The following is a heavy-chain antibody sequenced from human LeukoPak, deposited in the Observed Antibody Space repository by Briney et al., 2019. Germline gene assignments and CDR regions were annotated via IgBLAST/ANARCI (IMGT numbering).Heavy chain of an antibody. Sequence: ASVKVSCKASGYTFTSYAMHWVRQAPGQGLEWMGWMNAGNGNTKYSQKFQGRVSISRDTSATTAYMELSSLTSEDTAVYYCARDGPGYDFWSGYYYYYYYYMDVWGKGTTVTVSS. CDR1: GYTFTSYA. CDR3: ARDGPGYDFWSGYYYYYYYYMDV. V-gene: IGHV1-3*01. J-gene: IGHJ6*03. CDR2: MNAGNGNT. D-gene: IGHD3-3*01.